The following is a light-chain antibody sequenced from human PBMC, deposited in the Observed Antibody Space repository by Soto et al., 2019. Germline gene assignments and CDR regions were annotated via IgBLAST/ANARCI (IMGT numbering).Light chain of an antibody. V-gene: IGKV3-15*01. CDR1: QSVSSN. CDR3: QHYSTVWA. J-gene: IGKJ1*01. CDR2: GAS. Sequence: EIVMTQSPATLSVSPGERATLSCRASQSVSSNLAWYQQKPGQAPRLLIYGASTRATGIPARFSGSGSGTEFTLTISSLQPEDFATYYCQHYSTVWAFGQGTKVDI.